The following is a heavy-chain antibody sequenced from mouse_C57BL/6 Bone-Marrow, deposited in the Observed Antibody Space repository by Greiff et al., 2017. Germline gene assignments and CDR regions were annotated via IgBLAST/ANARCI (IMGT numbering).Heavy chain of an antibody. D-gene: IGHD2-4*01. CDR1: GYTFTDYY. CDR3: SRAGYDYDVWFAY. V-gene: IGHV1-26*01. J-gene: IGHJ3*01. Sequence: EVQLQQSGPELVKPGASVKISCKASGYTFTDYYMNWVKQSHGKSLEWIGDINPNNGGTSYNQKFKGKATLTVDKSSSTAYMELRSLTSEYSAVYYCSRAGYDYDVWFAYWGQGTLVTVSA. CDR2: INPNNGGT.